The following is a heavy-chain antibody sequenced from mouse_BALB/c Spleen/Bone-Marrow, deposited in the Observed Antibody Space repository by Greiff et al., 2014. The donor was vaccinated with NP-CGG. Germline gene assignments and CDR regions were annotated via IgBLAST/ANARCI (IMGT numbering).Heavy chain of an antibody. V-gene: IGHV1S81*02. D-gene: IGHD1-1*01. CDR1: GYTFTSYY. Sequence: QVQLKESGAELVKPGALVKLSCKASGYTFTSYYMYWVRQRPGQGLEWIGEINPINGGTKISEKFKSRATLTVDKSSSTAFMQLSTLTSEDSAVYYCTRSNYGYWYFDVWGAGTTVTVSS. J-gene: IGHJ1*01. CDR2: INPINGGT. CDR3: TRSNYGYWYFDV.